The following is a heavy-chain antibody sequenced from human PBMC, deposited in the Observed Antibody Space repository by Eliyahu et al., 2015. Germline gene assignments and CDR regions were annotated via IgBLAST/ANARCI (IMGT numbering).Heavy chain of an antibody. V-gene: IGHV5-51*01. CDR2: IWPGDSDT. CDR1: GYXFGNYW. D-gene: IGHD2/OR15-2a*01. Sequence: EVQLVQSGAEVKKPGESLKISCKASGYXFGNYWXGWVRPRPARRLEWGGGIWPGDSDTRYSPSFQGQVTISADKSIXTAYLQWTNLKASDTAVYYCARQGDYDSTTYYFLVPFDYWGQGTLVTVSS. CDR3: ARQGDYDSTTYYFLVPFDY. J-gene: IGHJ4*02.